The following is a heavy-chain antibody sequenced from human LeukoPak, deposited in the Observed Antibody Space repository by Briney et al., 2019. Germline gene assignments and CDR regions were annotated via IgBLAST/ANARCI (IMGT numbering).Heavy chain of an antibody. CDR1: GGSFSGYY. CDR3: ARRGVVPAASFDY. D-gene: IGHD2-2*01. CDR2: INHSGST. Sequence: SETLSLTCAVYGGSFSGYYWSWIRQPPGKGLEWIGEINHSGSTNYNPSLKSRVTISVDTYKNQFSLKLSSVTAADTAVYYCARRGVVPAASFDYWGQGTLVTVSS. V-gene: IGHV4-34*01. J-gene: IGHJ4*02.